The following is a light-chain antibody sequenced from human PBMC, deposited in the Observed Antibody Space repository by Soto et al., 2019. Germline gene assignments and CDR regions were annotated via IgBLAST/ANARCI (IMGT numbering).Light chain of an antibody. CDR2: AAS. J-gene: IGKJ2*01. Sequence: DIQLTQSPSSLSASVGDRVTITCRASQGINIFLAWFQQKPGKAPNLLISAASTLQSGVPSRFSGSGSETAFTLTITTLQPQDSATYYCQQRNSYPRTFGQGTKVELK. CDR3: QQRNSYPRT. V-gene: IGKV1-9*01. CDR1: QGINIF.